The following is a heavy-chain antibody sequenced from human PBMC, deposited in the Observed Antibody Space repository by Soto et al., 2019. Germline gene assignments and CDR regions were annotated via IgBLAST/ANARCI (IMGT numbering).Heavy chain of an antibody. CDR3: ARVYCSSTSCYAPLYYYYMDV. V-gene: IGHV1-3*01. Sequence: ASVKVSCKASGYTFTSYAMHWVRQAPGQRLEWMGWINAGNGNTKYSQKFQGRVTITRDTSASTAYMELSSLRSEDTAAYYCARVYCSSTSCYAPLYYYYMDVWGKGTTVTVSS. CDR2: INAGNGNT. D-gene: IGHD2-2*01. CDR1: GYTFTSYA. J-gene: IGHJ6*03.